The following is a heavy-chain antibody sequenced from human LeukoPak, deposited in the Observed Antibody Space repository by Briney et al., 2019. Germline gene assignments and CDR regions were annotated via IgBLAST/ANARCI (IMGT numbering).Heavy chain of an antibody. V-gene: IGHV1-69*04. J-gene: IGHJ4*02. CDR3: ARETTAYCGGDCYSGGGTNTTDY. D-gene: IGHD2-21*02. CDR2: IIPILGIA. Sequence: GASVKVSFKASGGNFSSYAISWVRPAPGQGLEWMGRIIPILGIANYSQKFQGRVTITADKSRSTAYRELSSLRSEDTAGYYCARETTAYCGGDCYSGGGTNTTDYWGQGTLVTVSS. CDR1: GGNFSSYA.